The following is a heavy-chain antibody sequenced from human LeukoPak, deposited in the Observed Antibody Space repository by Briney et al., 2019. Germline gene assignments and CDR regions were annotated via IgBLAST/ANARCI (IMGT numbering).Heavy chain of an antibody. J-gene: IGHJ4*02. CDR2: INHSGST. CDR1: GGSFSGYY. V-gene: IGHV4-34*01. CDR3: ARGLRWLDY. D-gene: IGHD4-23*01. Sequence: SETLSLTCAVYGGSFSGYYWSWIRQPPGKGLEWIGEINHSGSTNYNPSLKSRVTISVDTSKNQFSLKLSSVTAADTAVYYCARGLRWLDYWDQGTLVTVSS.